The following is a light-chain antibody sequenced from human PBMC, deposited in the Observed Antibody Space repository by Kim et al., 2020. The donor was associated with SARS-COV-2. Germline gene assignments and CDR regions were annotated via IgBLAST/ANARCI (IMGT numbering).Light chain of an antibody. CDR1: QSVSSY. Sequence: LSPGERATRSCRASQSVSSYLAWYQQKPGQAPRLFIYDASNRATGIPARFSGSGSGTDFTLTISSLEPEDFAIYYCQQRSNWPPSFGQGTRLEIK. CDR2: DAS. V-gene: IGKV3-11*01. CDR3: QQRSNWPPS. J-gene: IGKJ5*01.